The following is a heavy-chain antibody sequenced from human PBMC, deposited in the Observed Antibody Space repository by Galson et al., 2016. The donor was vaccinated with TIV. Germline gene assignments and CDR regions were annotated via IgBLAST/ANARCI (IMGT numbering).Heavy chain of an antibody. CDR2: IYARDSDI. V-gene: IGHV5-51*03. D-gene: IGHD5-18*01. CDR3: ARAPGYAGYSYGYFDY. CDR1: GYSLTSYW. J-gene: IGHJ4*02. Sequence: QSGAEVKNPGESLKISCKASGYSLTSYWIAWVRQLPGKGLEWMGIIYARDSDIKYSPSFPGQVTISADESVRTAYLQWSRLKASDTAMYYCARAPGYAGYSYGYFDYWGQGALFTVSS.